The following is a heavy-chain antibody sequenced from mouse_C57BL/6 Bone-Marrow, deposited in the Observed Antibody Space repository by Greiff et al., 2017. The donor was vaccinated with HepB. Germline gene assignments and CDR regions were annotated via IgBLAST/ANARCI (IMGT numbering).Heavy chain of an antibody. CDR2: IYPGSGST. D-gene: IGHD1-3*01. CDR3: ARQKYYFDY. Sequence: VQLQESGAELVKPGASVKMSCKASGYTFTSYWITWVKQRPGQGLEWIGDIYPGSGSTNYNEKFKSKATLTVDKSSSTAYMQLSSLTSEDSAVYYCARQKYYFDYWGQGTTLTVSS. J-gene: IGHJ2*01. CDR1: GYTFTSYW. V-gene: IGHV1-55*01.